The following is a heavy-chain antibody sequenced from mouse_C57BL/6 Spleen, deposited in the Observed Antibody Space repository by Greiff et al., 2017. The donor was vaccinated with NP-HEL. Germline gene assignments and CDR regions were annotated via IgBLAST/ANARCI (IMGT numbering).Heavy chain of an antibody. J-gene: IGHJ2*01. CDR2: INPSSGYT. CDR3: ARGLFITTVVATGFDY. Sequence: QVQLQQSGAELARPGASVKMSCKASGYTFTSYTMHWVKQRPGQGLEWIGYINPSSGYTKYNQKFKDKATLTADKSSSTAYMQLSSLTSEDSAVYYCARGLFITTVVATGFDYWGQGTTPTVSS. D-gene: IGHD1-1*01. V-gene: IGHV1-4*01. CDR1: GYTFTSYT.